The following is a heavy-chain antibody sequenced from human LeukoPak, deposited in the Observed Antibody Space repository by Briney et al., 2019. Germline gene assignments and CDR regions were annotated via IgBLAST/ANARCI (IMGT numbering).Heavy chain of an antibody. CDR3: AREGGYSGYDYIPFDY. Sequence: GASVTVSCKASGYTFTSYGISWVRQAPGQGLEWMGWISAYNGNTNYAQKLQGRVTMTTDTSTSTAYMELRSLRSDDTAVYYCAREGGYSGYDYIPFDYWGQGTLVTVSS. J-gene: IGHJ4*02. V-gene: IGHV1-18*01. D-gene: IGHD5-12*01. CDR2: ISAYNGNT. CDR1: GYTFTSYG.